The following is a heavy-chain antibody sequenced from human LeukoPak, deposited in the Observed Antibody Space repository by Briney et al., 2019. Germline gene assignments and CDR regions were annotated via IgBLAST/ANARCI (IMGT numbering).Heavy chain of an antibody. D-gene: IGHD5-24*01. J-gene: IGHJ4*02. Sequence: GGSLRLSCAASGFTFNSYAMTWVRQAPGKGLEWVSSISGSGGSTYYADSVKGRFTISRDNSKNTLFLQMNSLRAEDTAVYYCAKEDPLEGLDYWGQGTLVTVSS. CDR1: GFTFNSYA. CDR3: AKEDPLEGLDY. CDR2: ISGSGGST. V-gene: IGHV3-23*01.